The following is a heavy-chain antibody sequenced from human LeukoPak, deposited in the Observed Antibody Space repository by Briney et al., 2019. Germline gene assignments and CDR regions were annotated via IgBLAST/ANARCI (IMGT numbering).Heavy chain of an antibody. CDR3: TTDTEQWLVPFDY. D-gene: IGHD6-19*01. V-gene: IGHV3-15*01. J-gene: IGHJ4*02. Sequence: PGGSLRLSCAASAFTFSNAWMSWGRQAPGKGLEWVGRIKSKTDGGTTDYAATVKGRFTISRDDSKNTLYLQMNRLKTEDTAVYYCTTDTEQWLVPFDYWGQGTLVTVSS. CDR1: AFTFSNAW. CDR2: IKSKTDGGTT.